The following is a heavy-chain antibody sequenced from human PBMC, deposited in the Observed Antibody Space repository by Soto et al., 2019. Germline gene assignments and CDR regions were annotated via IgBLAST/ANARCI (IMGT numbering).Heavy chain of an antibody. CDR2: INAGNDNT. J-gene: IGHJ6*02. D-gene: IGHD3-3*01. CDR3: ARVGHYYYGMDV. CDR1: GYTFTTYV. V-gene: IGHV1-3*01. Sequence: QVQLVQSGAEVKKPGASVKVSCKASGYTFTTYVMHWVRQAPGQRLERMRWINAGNDNTKNSQKVQVRVTITRDTSASTVYMELSSLSSEDTAVYYCARVGHYYYGMDVWGQGTTVTVSS.